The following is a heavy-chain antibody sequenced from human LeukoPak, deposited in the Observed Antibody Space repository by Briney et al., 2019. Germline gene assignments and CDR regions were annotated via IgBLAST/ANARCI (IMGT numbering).Heavy chain of an antibody. D-gene: IGHD3-3*01. CDR3: ARDGFTIFGVVTYFDY. J-gene: IGHJ4*02. CDR1: GFTFDDYG. V-gene: IGHV3-20*04. Sequence: CPGGSLRLSCAASGFTFDDYGMSWVRQAPGKGLEWVSGINWNGGSTGYADSVKGRSTISRDNAKNSLYLQMNSLRAEDTALYYCARDGFTIFGVVTYFDYWGQGTLVTVSS. CDR2: INWNGGST.